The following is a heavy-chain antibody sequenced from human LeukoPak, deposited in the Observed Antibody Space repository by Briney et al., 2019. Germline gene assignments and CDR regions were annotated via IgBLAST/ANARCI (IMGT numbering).Heavy chain of an antibody. Sequence: GGSLRLSCAASGFTFSNAWMSWVRQAPGKGLEWVSFIYSGGNTHYSDSVKGRFTISRDNSKNTLYLQMNSLRAEDTAVYYCARRAGEYSHPYDYWGQGTLVTVSS. J-gene: IGHJ4*02. CDR3: ARRAGEYSHPYDY. CDR1: GFTFSNAW. CDR2: IYSGGNT. V-gene: IGHV3-53*01. D-gene: IGHD4-17*01.